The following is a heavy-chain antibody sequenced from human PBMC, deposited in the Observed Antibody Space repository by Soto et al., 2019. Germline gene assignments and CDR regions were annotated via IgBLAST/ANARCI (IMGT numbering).Heavy chain of an antibody. D-gene: IGHD3-10*01. V-gene: IGHV4-34*01. CDR2: INHSGST. Sequence: SEPLSLTCAVYGGSFSGYYWSWIRQPPGKGLEWIGEINHSGSTNYNPSLKSRVTISVDTSKDQFSLKLSSVTAADTAVYYCASLNSLVRGVTNYYYYGMDVWGQGTTVTVSS. CDR3: ASLNSLVRGVTNYYYYGMDV. CDR1: GGSFSGYY. J-gene: IGHJ6*02.